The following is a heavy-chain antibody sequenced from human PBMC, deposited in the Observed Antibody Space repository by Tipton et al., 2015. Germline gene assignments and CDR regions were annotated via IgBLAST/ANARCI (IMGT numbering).Heavy chain of an antibody. CDR2: INGNNGNT. V-gene: IGHV1-18*04. Sequence: QVQLVQSGAEVKKPGASVKVSCKASGYDLTTYGISWVRQAPGQGLEWMGWINGNNGNTKYAQRLQDRLTMTRDTSTSTAYMELRSLRSDDTAVYYCALSRADVSYWGQGTLVTVSS. CDR3: ALSRADVSY. CDR1: GYDLTTYG. J-gene: IGHJ4*02. D-gene: IGHD2/OR15-2a*01.